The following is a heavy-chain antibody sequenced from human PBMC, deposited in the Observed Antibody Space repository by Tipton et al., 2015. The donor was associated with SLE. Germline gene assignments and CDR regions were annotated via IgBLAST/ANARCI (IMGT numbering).Heavy chain of an antibody. CDR1: GYSFTSYW. CDR2: IYPGDSDT. J-gene: IGHJ4*02. V-gene: IGHV5-51*01. Sequence: SGAEVKKPGESLKISCKGSGYSFTSYWIGWVRQMPGKGLEWMGIIYPGDSDTRYSPSFQGQVTISADKSISTAYLQWSSLKASDTAMYYCARPPSYSSGWYYFDYWGQGTLVTVSS. D-gene: IGHD6-19*01. CDR3: ARPPSYSSGWYYFDY.